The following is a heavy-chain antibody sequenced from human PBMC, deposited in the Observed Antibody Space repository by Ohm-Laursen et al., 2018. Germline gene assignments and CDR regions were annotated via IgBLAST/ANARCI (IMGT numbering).Heavy chain of an antibody. CDR3: AEDSVTRRGYSGYERFDY. CDR2: IPYDGSNK. J-gene: IGHJ4*02. Sequence: SLRLSCAASGFTFSSYGMHWVRQAPGKGLEWVAVIPYDGSNKYYADSVKGRFTISRDNSKNTLYLQMNSLRAEDTAVYYCAEDSVTRRGYSGYERFDYWGQGTLVTVSS. D-gene: IGHD5-12*01. CDR1: GFTFSSYG. V-gene: IGHV3-30*18.